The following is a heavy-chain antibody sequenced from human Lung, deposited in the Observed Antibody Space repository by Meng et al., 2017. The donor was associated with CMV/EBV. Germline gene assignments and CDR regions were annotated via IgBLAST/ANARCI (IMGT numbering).Heavy chain of an antibody. CDR3: AGELDIQLGYCSGGSCYGRGNWFDP. CDR2: INPNSGGT. J-gene: IGHJ5*02. D-gene: IGHD2-15*01. V-gene: IGHV1-2*02. CDR1: GYTXTCYY. Sequence: ASXXVSXKASGYTXTCYYMHWVRQAPGQGLEWMGWINPNSGGTNYAQKFQGRVTMTRDTSISTAYMELSSLRSDDTAAYYCAGELDIQLGYCSGGSCYGRGNWFDPXGQGXLVTVSS.